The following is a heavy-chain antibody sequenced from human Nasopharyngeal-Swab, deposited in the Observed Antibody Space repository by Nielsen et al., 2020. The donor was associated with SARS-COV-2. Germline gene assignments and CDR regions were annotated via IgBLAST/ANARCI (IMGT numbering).Heavy chain of an antibody. J-gene: IGHJ4*02. D-gene: IGHD6-13*01. CDR2: IYTSGST. CDR3: ARDRAAAGTIYAPFDY. V-gene: IGHV4-4*07. Sequence: SETLSLTCAVYGGSFSSYYWSWIRQPAGKGLEWIGRIYTSGSTNYNPSLKSRVTMSVDTSKNQFSLKLSSVTAADTAVYYCARDRAAAGTIYAPFDYWGQGTLVTVSS. CDR1: GGSFSSYY.